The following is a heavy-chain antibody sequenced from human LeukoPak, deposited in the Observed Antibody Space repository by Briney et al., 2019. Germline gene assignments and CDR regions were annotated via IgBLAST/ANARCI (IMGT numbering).Heavy chain of an antibody. CDR2: IIPIFGTA. D-gene: IGHD3-22*01. CDR3: ARDFSGYDAFDI. V-gene: IGHV1-69*05. Sequence: ASVKVSCKASVGTFSRYAISWVRQAPGQEVEWVGGIIPIFGTANYAQKFQGRVTITTDESTSTAYMELSSLRSEDTAVYYCARDFSGYDAFDIWGQGTMVTVSS. CDR1: VGTFSRYA. J-gene: IGHJ3*02.